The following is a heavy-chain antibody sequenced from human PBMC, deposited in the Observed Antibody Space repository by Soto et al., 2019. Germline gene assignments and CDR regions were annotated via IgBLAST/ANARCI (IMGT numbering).Heavy chain of an antibody. J-gene: IGHJ6*02. CDR2: ISSSSSYI. CDR3: VGEVGDTGYCSGGSCSNVHYGMDV. V-gene: IGHV3-21*01. D-gene: IGHD2-15*01. Sequence: PVGSLRLSCAASGFTFSSYSMNWVRQAPGKGLEWVSSISSSSSYIYYADSVKGRFTISRDNAKNSLYLQMNSLRAEDTAVYYRVGEVGDTGYCSGGSCSNVHYGMDVWGQGTTVTVSS. CDR1: GFTFSSYS.